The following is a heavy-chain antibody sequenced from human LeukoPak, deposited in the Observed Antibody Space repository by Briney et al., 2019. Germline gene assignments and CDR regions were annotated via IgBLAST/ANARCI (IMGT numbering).Heavy chain of an antibody. CDR2: ISQSGTT. Sequence: PSETLSLTCAVSGGSIRSSNWWSWVRQPPGKGLEWIGEISQSGTTNYNPSLKSRVTISVDTSKNQFSLKLSSVTAADTAVYYCARDRGGDYVGWFDPWGQGTLVTVSS. CDR1: GGSIRSSNW. V-gene: IGHV4-4*02. J-gene: IGHJ5*02. D-gene: IGHD4-17*01. CDR3: ARDRGGDYVGWFDP.